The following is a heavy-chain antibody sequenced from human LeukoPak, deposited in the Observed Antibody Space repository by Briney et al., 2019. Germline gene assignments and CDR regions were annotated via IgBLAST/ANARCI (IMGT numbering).Heavy chain of an antibody. Sequence: GGSLRLSCAASGFTFSSYWMSWVRQAPGKGLEWVAYIKQDGSEKYYVDSVKGRFTISRDNAKNSLYLQMNSLRAEDTAVYYCAGYSSSWYGFGRGWFDPWGQGTLVTVSS. D-gene: IGHD6-13*01. CDR2: IKQDGSEK. V-gene: IGHV3-7*01. CDR3: AGYSSSWYGFGRGWFDP. J-gene: IGHJ5*02. CDR1: GFTFSSYW.